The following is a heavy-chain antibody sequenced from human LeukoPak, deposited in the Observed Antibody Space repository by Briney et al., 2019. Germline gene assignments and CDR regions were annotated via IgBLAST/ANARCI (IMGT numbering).Heavy chain of an antibody. Sequence: SETLSLTCTVSGDSISGYYWTWIRQPPGKGLEWIGYVYYSGSINYNPSLTSRLTISVDTSKNQFSLKLSSVTAADTAVYYCARLRGNYFPDYWGPGTLVTVSS. J-gene: IGHJ4*02. CDR3: ARLRGNYFPDY. D-gene: IGHD4-11*01. CDR2: VYYSGSI. V-gene: IGHV4-59*01. CDR1: GDSISGYY.